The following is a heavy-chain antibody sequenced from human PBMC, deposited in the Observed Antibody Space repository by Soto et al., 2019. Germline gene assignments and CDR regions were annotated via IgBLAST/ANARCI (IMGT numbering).Heavy chain of an antibody. CDR3: TRVETVAGTGKDYYYTMDV. CDR1: GLTFSGSA. CDR2: IRSKVNNYAT. D-gene: IGHD6-19*01. Sequence: GGSLRLSCAASGLTFSGSAMHWVRQPSGKGLEWVGRIRSKVNNYATVYAASVRGRFTISRDDSRNTAYLQMNSLKTEDTAVYYCTRVETVAGTGKDYYYTMDVWGQGTTVTAP. J-gene: IGHJ6*02. V-gene: IGHV3-73*01.